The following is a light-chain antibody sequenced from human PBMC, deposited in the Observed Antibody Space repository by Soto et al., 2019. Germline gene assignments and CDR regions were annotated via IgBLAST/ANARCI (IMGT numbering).Light chain of an antibody. CDR1: SSDVGGYNY. Sequence: QSVLTQPRSVSGSPGQSVTISCTGTSSDVGGYNYVSWYQQHPGKAPKLMIYDVSKRPSGVPDRFSGSKSGNTASLTISGLQAEDEADYYCCSYTTRSTHVVFGGGTQLTVL. CDR3: CSYTTRSTHVV. J-gene: IGLJ2*01. CDR2: DVS. V-gene: IGLV2-11*01.